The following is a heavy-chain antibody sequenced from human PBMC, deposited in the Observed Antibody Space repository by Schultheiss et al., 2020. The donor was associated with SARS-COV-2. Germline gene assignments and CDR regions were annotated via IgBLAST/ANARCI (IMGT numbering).Heavy chain of an antibody. Sequence: GGSLRLSCAASGFTFSSYEMNWVRQAPGKGLEWVSYISSSGSTIYYADSVKGRFTISRDNAKNSLYLQMNSLRAEDTAVYYCANMQLPFEFYYYYGMDVWGQGTTVTVSS. CDR3: ANMQLPFEFYYYYGMDV. CDR2: ISSSGSTI. CDR1: GFTFSSYE. D-gene: IGHD2-2*01. V-gene: IGHV3-48*03. J-gene: IGHJ6*02.